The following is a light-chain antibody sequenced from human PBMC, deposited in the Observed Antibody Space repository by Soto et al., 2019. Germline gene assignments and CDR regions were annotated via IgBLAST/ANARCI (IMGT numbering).Light chain of an antibody. V-gene: IGKV1-39*01. CDR2: GAT. Sequence: DIQMTQTPSSLSASVGDRFTITCRASQTITTYLNWYQQRPGKXPKXXIFGATALQGGVPSRFSGSGSGTDLTITISSLQPEDCETYDCQQSYSTLWTFGQGTKVDIK. CDR3: QQSYSTLWT. J-gene: IGKJ1*01. CDR1: QTITTY.